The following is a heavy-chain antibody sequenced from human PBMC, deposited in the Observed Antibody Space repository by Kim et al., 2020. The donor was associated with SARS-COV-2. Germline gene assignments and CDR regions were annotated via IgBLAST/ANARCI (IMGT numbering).Heavy chain of an antibody. CDR2: ISWNGGSI. D-gene: IGHD6-13*01. CDR1: GFTFGGYA. V-gene: IGHV3-9*01. CDR3: AKVRYSSFGYFDY. Sequence: GGSLRLSCAASGFTFGGYAMSWVRQAPGKGLEWVSGISWNGGSIGYADSVKGRFTISRDNAKNSLYLQMNSLRAEDTALYYCAKVRYSSFGYFDYWGQGTLVTVSS. J-gene: IGHJ4*02.